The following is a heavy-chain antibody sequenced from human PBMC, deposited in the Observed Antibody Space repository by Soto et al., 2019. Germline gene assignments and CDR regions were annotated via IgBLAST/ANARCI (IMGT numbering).Heavy chain of an antibody. CDR1: GYTFTSYY. CDR3: ARDFTIFGVVSLYYYYYYGMDV. CDR2: INPSGGST. Sequence: ASVKVSCKASGYTFTSYYMHWVRQAPGQGLEWMGIINPSGGSTSYAQKFQGRVTMTRDTSTSTVYVELSSLRSEDTAVYYCARDFTIFGVVSLYYYYYYGMDVWGQ. V-gene: IGHV1-46*01. D-gene: IGHD3-3*01. J-gene: IGHJ6*02.